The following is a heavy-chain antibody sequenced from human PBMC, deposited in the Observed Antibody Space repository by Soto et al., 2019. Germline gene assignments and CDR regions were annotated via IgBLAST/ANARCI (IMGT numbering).Heavy chain of an antibody. V-gene: IGHV1-18*01. J-gene: IGHJ5*02. D-gene: IGHD1-26*01. CDR3: ARDNHDPTPYSGTYYVWFDP. CDR1: GYTFTSYG. CDR2: ISPYNGNT. Sequence: QVQLVQSGAEVKKPGASVKVSCKASGYTFTSYGVSWVRQAPGQGLEWMGWISPYNGNTEYAQKLQGRVTMTTDTSTSTAYMELRSLRSDDTAVYYCARDNHDPTPYSGTYYVWFDPWGQGTLVTVSS.